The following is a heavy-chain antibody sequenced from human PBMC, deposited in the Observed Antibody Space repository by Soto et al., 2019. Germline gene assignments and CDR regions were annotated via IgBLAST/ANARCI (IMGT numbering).Heavy chain of an antibody. J-gene: IGHJ5*02. CDR2: INPNSGNT. CDR3: ARGGWYVWFDP. Sequence: ASLKVSCKASGYTFTGYYMHWVRQAPGQGLEWMGWINPNSGNTNYAQKLQGRVTMTTDTSTSTAYMELRSLRSDDTAVYYCARGGWYVWFDPWGQGTLVTVSS. D-gene: IGHD6-19*01. V-gene: IGHV1-18*04. CDR1: GYTFTGYY.